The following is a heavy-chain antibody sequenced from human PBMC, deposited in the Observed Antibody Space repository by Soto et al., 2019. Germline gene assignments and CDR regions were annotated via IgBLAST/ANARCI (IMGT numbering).Heavy chain of an antibody. CDR1: GGSISSGGYY. D-gene: IGHD6-6*01. Sequence: PSETLSLTCTVSGGSISSGGYYWSWIRQHPGKGLEWIGYIYYSGSTYYNPSLKSRVTISVDTSKNQFSLKLSFVTGADTAVYYCARDAPSIAARGDYYYGMDVWGQGTTVTVSS. CDR3: ARDAPSIAARGDYYYGMDV. CDR2: IYYSGST. J-gene: IGHJ6*02. V-gene: IGHV4-31*02.